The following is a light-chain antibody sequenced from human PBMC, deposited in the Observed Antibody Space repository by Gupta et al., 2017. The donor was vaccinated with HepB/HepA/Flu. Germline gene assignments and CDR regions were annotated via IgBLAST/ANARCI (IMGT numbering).Light chain of an antibody. CDR3: MQTLEIPLT. Sequence: DIVMTQSPLSLRVTPGEPASISCRSSQSLLYTNGYHYLDWYLQRPGHSPQLLIYLASHRASGVPDRFSGSASGTDFTLEISKVEAEDVGIYYCMQTLEIPLTFGGGTKVEIK. V-gene: IGKV2-28*01. CDR1: QSLLYTNGYHY. J-gene: IGKJ4*01. CDR2: LAS.